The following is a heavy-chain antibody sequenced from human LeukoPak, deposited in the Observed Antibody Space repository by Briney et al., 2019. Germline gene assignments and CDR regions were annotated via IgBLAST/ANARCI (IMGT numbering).Heavy chain of an antibody. Sequence: GGSLRLSSAASRFTFTSYSMNWVRQAPREGLEWVSVIYSSCSKCYADSVKGRFTISSDNSKNTLYLQMISLRAEDTAVYYCARAAAVAGYNYYGMDVWGQGTTVTVSS. CDR2: IYSSCSK. CDR3: ARAAAVAGYNYYGMDV. D-gene: IGHD6-19*01. CDR1: RFTFTSYS. J-gene: IGHJ6*02. V-gene: IGHV3-66*01.